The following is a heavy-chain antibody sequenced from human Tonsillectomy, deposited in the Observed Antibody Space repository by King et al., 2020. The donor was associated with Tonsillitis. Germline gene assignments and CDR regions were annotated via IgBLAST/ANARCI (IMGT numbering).Heavy chain of an antibody. V-gene: IGHV4-38-2*01. CDR3: ARPGIIDSMDFQH. CDR1: GYSISSGYY. CDR2: IYHSGST. J-gene: IGHJ1*01. Sequence: VQLQESGPGLVKPSETLSLTCAVSGYSISSGYYWGWIRQPPGKGLEWIGSIYHSGSTYYNPYLKSRVTILEDTTKNQFSLMLSSVTAADTSVYYCARPGIIDSMDFQHWGQGTLVTVSS. D-gene: IGHD2-8*01.